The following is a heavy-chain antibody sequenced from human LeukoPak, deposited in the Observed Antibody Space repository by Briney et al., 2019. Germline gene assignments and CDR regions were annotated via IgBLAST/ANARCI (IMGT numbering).Heavy chain of an antibody. D-gene: IGHD4-17*01. J-gene: IGHJ4*02. V-gene: IGHV4-59*12. CDR3: ARVTAVTSFDY. CDR1: GGSISSYY. CDR2: IYHSGST. Sequence: PSETLSLTCIVSGGSISSYYWSWIRQPPGKGLEWIGEIYHSGSTNYNPSLKSRVTISVDKSKNQFSLKLSSVTAADTAIYYCARVTAVTSFDYWGQGTLVTVSS.